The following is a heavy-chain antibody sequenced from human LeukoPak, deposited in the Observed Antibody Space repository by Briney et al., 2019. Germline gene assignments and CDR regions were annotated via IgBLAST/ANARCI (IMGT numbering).Heavy chain of an antibody. Sequence: PSETLSLTCTVSGGSISSSSHHWGWIRQPPGKGLEWIGSIYYSGSTYYNPSLKSRVTISVDTSKNQFSLKLSSVTAADTAVYYCAREDSRGYSQDTFDYWGQGTLVTVSS. J-gene: IGHJ4*02. CDR3: AREDSRGYSQDTFDY. V-gene: IGHV4-39*07. CDR2: IYYSGST. CDR1: GGSISSSSHH. D-gene: IGHD3-22*01.